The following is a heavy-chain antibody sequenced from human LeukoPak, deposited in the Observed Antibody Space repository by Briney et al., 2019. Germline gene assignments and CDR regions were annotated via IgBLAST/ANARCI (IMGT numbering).Heavy chain of an antibody. D-gene: IGHD3-22*01. CDR1: GFTFSTYG. CDR3: ARASYYDSSGHYRSYYFDY. J-gene: IGHJ4*02. CDR2: IWFDGRNK. Sequence: GRSLRLSCAASGFTFSTYGMHWVRQAPGKGLEWVAIIWFDGRNKYYADSVKGRFTISRDTSKNTLYLQMSSLRAEDTAVYYCARASYYDSSGHYRSYYFDYWGQGTLVTVSS. V-gene: IGHV3-33*01.